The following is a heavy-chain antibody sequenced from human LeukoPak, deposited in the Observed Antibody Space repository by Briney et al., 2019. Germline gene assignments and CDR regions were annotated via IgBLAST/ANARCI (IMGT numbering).Heavy chain of an antibody. CDR1: VHTFTSYD. CDR2: MSTDSGNT. V-gene: IGHV1-8*01. D-gene: IGHD6-13*01. J-gene: IGHJ4*02. CDR3: ARRIAAAGVGIVY. Sequence: ASVKVSCKPSVHTFTSYDINWVRQATGQGLGWMGWMSTDSGNTGYAQKLQGRVTMTRNPSISTAYMELSSLTSEDTAVYYCARRIAAAGVGIVYWGQGTLVTVSS.